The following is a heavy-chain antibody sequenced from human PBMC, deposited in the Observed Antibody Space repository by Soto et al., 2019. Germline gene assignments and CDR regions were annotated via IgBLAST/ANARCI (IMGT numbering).Heavy chain of an antibody. J-gene: IGHJ6*03. Sequence: ASVKVSCKSSGDSFNDYYIHWVRQAPGQGIEWMGWINPNSGVTKYAQKFQGWVSMTRDTSIRTVYMQLSRLGSDDTAVYYCARESGGATATLDYYYFYMDVWGTGTTVTVSS. V-gene: IGHV1-2*04. CDR1: GDSFNDYY. CDR3: ARESGGATATLDYYYFYMDV. CDR2: INPNSGVT. D-gene: IGHD5-12*01.